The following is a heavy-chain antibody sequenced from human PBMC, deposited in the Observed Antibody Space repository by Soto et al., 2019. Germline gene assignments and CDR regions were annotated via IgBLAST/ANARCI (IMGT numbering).Heavy chain of an antibody. CDR1: GFTFSSHA. CDR2: ISSDGSNT. V-gene: IGHV3-30-3*01. CDR3: VRDMGPSGTSSYYGLDV. D-gene: IGHD3-10*01. J-gene: IGHJ6*02. Sequence: QVQLVESGGGVVQPGRSLRLSCAASGFTFSSHAIQWIRQAPGKGLEWVAVISSDGSNTYYADSVKGRFTVSRDNSKSTLGRHMSSLTVVDSAVYYCVRDMGPSGTSSYYGLDVWGQGTTVTVSS.